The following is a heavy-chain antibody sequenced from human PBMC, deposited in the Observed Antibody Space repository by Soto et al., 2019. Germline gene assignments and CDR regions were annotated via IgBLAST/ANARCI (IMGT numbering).Heavy chain of an antibody. CDR1: GGSISSYY. V-gene: IGHV4-59*01. D-gene: IGHD3-10*01. J-gene: IGHJ5*02. CDR2: IYYSGST. Sequence: SETLSLTCTVSGGSISSYYWSWIRQPPGKGLGWIGYIYYSGSTNYNPSLKSRVTISVDTSRNQFSLKLSSVTAADTAVYYCARGSVRRGWFDPWGQGTLVTVSS. CDR3: ARGSVRRGWFDP.